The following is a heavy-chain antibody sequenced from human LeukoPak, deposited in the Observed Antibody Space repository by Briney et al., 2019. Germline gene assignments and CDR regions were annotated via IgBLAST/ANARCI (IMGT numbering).Heavy chain of an antibody. V-gene: IGHV4-39*01. CDR3: ARQAGGYSYGYVSPYYFDY. CDR1: GGSISSSSYY. D-gene: IGHD5-18*01. Sequence: SETPSLTCTVSGGSISSSSYYWGWIRQPPGKGLEWIGSIYYSGSTYYNPSLKSRVTISVDTSKNQFSLKLSSVTAADAAVYYCARQAGGYSYGYVSPYYFDYWGQGTLVTVSS. J-gene: IGHJ4*02. CDR2: IYYSGST.